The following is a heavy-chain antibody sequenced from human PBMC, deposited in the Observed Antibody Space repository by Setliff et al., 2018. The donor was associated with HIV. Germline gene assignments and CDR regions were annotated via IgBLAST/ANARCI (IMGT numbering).Heavy chain of an antibody. J-gene: IGHJ3*01. D-gene: IGHD6-6*01. CDR3: SRPRVFDSSDV. CDR2: ISPNNGAA. CDR1: GYMILGYK. Sequence: APVKVSCRAIGYMILGYKMNWVRQAPGQGLEWIGRISPNNGAAEYAPKFQGRVSMTLETSISTAYLEIPRLTSDDASVYFCSRPRVFDSSDVWGQGTKVTVSS. V-gene: IGHV1-2*06.